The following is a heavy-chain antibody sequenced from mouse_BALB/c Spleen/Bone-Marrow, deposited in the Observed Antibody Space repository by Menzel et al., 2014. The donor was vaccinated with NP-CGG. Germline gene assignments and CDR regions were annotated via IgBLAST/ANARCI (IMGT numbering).Heavy chain of an antibody. J-gene: IGHJ4*01. Sequence: VQLKQSGAELVRPGALVKLSCKASGFNIKDYYMHWVKQRPEQGLEWIGWIDPENGNTTYDPKFQGKASITADTSSNTAYLQLSSLTSEDTAVYYCARGREAMDYWGQGTSVTVSS. CDR2: IDPENGNT. V-gene: IGHV14-1*02. CDR3: ARGREAMDY. CDR1: GFNIKDYY.